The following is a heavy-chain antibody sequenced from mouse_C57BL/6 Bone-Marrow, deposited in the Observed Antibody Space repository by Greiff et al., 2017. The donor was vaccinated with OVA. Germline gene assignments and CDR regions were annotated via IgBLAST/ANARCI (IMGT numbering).Heavy chain of an antibody. J-gene: IGHJ1*03. D-gene: IGHD6-1*01. CDR1: GFTFSSYT. V-gene: IGHV5-9*01. CDR3: GRHTDATFYWYFDV. Sequence: EVMLVESGGGLVKPGGSLKLSCAASGFTFSSYTMSWVRQTPEKRLEWVATISGGGGNTYYPDSVKGRFTISRDNAKNTLYLQMSSLRSEDTALYYCGRHTDATFYWYFDVWGTGTTVTVSS. CDR2: ISGGGGNT.